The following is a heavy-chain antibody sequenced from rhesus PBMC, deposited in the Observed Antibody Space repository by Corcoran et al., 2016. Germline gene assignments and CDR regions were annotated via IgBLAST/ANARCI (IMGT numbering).Heavy chain of an antibody. D-gene: IGHD4-29*01. CDR2: INGYRGST. CDR3: ARVAVAARNRFDV. J-gene: IGHJ5-1*01. Sequence: QVQLQESGPGLVKPSETLFLTCAVYGGSFRSYWWNWIRQSPGKGLEWIGEINGYRGSTNYNPSLQSRVTISQDVSRNQFSLKLTSVTAADTAVYYCARVAVAARNRFDVWGPGVLVTVSS. V-gene: IGHV4-80*01. CDR1: GGSFRSYW.